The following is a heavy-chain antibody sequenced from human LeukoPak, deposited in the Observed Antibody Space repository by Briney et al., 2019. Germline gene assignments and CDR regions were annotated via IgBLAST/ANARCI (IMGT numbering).Heavy chain of an antibody. J-gene: IGHJ4*02. V-gene: IGHV3-30*04. CDR3: ARNGSPFIGYSYFDY. D-gene: IGHD5-18*01. CDR2: ITYDGSNK. CDR1: GFTFSSYA. Sequence: GGSLRLSCAASGFTFSSYAMHWVRQAPGKGLEWVAVITYDGSNKYYADSVKGRFTISRDNSKNTLYLQMNSLRAEDTAVYYCARNGSPFIGYSYFDYWGQGTLVTVSS.